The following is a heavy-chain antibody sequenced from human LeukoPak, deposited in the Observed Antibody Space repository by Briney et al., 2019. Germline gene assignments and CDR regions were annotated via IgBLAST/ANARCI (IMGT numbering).Heavy chain of an antibody. CDR1: GFSFSAHW. CDR2: INGDATAT. CDR3: AKDKWWGASDH. V-gene: IGHV3-74*01. Sequence: GGSLRLSCAASGFSFSAHWMHWVRQAPGKGLVWVTQINGDATATNYAGSVKGRFTISRDNAKNTVHLQMSTLTAEDTAVYYCAKDKWWGASDHWGQGSLVTVSS. D-gene: IGHD2-8*01. J-gene: IGHJ4*02.